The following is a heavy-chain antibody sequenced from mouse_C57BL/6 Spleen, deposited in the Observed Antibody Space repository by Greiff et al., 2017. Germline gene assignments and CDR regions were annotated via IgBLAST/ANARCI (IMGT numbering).Heavy chain of an antibody. V-gene: IGHV5-17*01. Sequence: EVKLMESGGGLVKPGGSLKLSCAASGFTFSDYGMHWVRQAPEKGLEWVAYISSGSSTIYYADTVKGRFTISRDNAKNTLFLQMTSLRSEDTAMYYCARSGYYDAMDYWGQGTSVTVSS. CDR2: ISSGSSTI. CDR3: ARSGYYDAMDY. D-gene: IGHD1-1*02. J-gene: IGHJ4*01. CDR1: GFTFSDYG.